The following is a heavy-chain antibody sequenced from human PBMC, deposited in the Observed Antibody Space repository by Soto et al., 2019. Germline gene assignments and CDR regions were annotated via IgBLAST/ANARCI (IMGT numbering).Heavy chain of an antibody. CDR2: IYHSETT. J-gene: IGHJ4*02. Sequence: SETLSLPCAVSGGSISSGGFSGNWIRQPPGKGLEWIGYIYHSETTFYNPSLQSRVTISLDRSKNQFSLKLSSMTAADTALYYCARGQKGFAFFDYWGQGTLVTVSS. CDR1: GGSISSGGFS. CDR3: ARGQKGFAFFDY. D-gene: IGHD2-21*01. V-gene: IGHV4-30-2*01.